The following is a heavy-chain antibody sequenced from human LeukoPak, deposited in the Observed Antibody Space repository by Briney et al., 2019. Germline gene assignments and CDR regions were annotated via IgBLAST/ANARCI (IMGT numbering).Heavy chain of an antibody. Sequence: PSETLSLTCTVSGGSISSSSYYWGWIRQPPGKGLEWIGSIYYSGSTYYNPSLKSRVTISVDTSKNQFSLKLSSVTAADTAVYYCARGEDTAIAYYYYYMDVWGKGTTVTVSS. CDR3: ARGEDTAIAYYYYYMDV. J-gene: IGHJ6*03. CDR2: IYYSGST. CDR1: GGSISSSSYY. V-gene: IGHV4-39*07. D-gene: IGHD5-18*01.